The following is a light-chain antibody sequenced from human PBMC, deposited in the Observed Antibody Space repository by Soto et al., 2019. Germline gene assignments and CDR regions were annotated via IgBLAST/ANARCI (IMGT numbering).Light chain of an antibody. CDR2: GAS. CDR1: QSVRSN. V-gene: IGKV3-15*01. J-gene: IGKJ3*01. Sequence: EIVMTQSPATLSVSPWERATLSCRASQSVRSNLAWYQQKPGQAPRLLISGASTRATGIPARFSGSGSETDFTLTISSMQAEDAAVYYCQQYYSLPLTFGPGTKVDIK. CDR3: QQYYSLPLT.